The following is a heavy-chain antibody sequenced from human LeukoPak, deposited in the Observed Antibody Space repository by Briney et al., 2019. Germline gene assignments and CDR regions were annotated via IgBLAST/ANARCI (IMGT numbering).Heavy chain of an antibody. D-gene: IGHD3-9*01. CDR1: GFTFSNYH. CDR3: AREAGDILTIPGVPDQFYYYMGV. Sequence: GGSLRLSCAASGFTFSNYHSMNWVRQAPGERLVGVASITSSSDINYGDSVKGRFTISRDNAKNALFLQTNSLRAEDTAVYYCAREAGDILTIPGVPDQFYYYMGVWGKGTAVTVSS. J-gene: IGHJ6*03. CDR2: ITSSSDI. V-gene: IGHV3-69-1*02.